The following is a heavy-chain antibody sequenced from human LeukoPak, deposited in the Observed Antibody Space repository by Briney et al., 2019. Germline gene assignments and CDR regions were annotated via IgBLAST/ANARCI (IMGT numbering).Heavy chain of an antibody. J-gene: IGHJ5*02. CDR1: GGSISSYY. CDR2: IYYSGST. Sequence: SETLSLTCTVSGGSISSYYWSWIRQPPGKGLEWIGYIYYSGSTNYNPSLKSRVTMSVDTSKNQFSLKLSSVTAADTAVYYCARGVKGDLNWFDPWGQGTLVTVSS. CDR3: ARGVKGDLNWFDP. D-gene: IGHD2-21*02. V-gene: IGHV4-59*01.